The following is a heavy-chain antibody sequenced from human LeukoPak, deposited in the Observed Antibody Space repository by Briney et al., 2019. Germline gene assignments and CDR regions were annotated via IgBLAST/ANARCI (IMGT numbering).Heavy chain of an antibody. D-gene: IGHD3-22*01. V-gene: IGHV3-48*03. CDR3: ARRGAWSSGYQGTTYYMDV. CDR2: ISSSGSTI. J-gene: IGHJ6*03. Sequence: GGSLRLSCAASGFTFSSYEMNWVRQAPGKGLEWVSYISSSGSTIHYADSVKGRFTISRDNAKNSLYLQMNSLRAEDTAVYYCARRGAWSSGYQGTTYYMDVWGKGTTVTVSS. CDR1: GFTFSSYE.